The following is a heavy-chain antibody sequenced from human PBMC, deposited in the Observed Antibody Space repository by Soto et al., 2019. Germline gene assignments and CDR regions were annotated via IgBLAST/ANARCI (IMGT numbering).Heavy chain of an antibody. J-gene: IGHJ5*02. V-gene: IGHV4-59*01. CDR3: VKGGTSKFDP. CDR2: IYYSGSA. CDR1: GGSISNYY. D-gene: IGHD1-26*01. Sequence: SETLSLTCTASGGSISNYYWSWIRQPPGKGLEWIGYIYYSGSANYNPSLKSRVTISVDTSKDQFSLKLRSVTAADTAVYYCVKGGTSKFDPWGQGALVTVSS.